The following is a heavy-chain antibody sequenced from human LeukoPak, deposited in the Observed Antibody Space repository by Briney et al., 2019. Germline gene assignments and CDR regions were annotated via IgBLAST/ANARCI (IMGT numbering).Heavy chain of an antibody. CDR3: ARGALGSSWYGLISD. Sequence: GGSLRLSCAASGFTFSSYSMNWVRQAPGKGLEWVSSISSSSSYIYYADSVKGRFTISRDNAKNSLYLQMNSLRAEDTAVYYCARGALGSSWYGLISDWGEGTLVTVSS. CDR2: ISSSSSYI. D-gene: IGHD6-13*01. J-gene: IGHJ4*02. CDR1: GFTFSSYS. V-gene: IGHV3-21*01.